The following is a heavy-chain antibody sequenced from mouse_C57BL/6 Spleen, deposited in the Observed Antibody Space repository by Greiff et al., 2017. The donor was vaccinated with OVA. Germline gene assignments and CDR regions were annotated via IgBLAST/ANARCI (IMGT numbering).Heavy chain of an antibody. CDR2: INPSSGYT. Sequence: VQLQQSGAELARPGASVKMSCKASGYTFTSYTMHWVKQRPGQGLEWIGYINPSSGYTKYNQKFKDKATLTADKSSRPAYMQLSSLTSEDSAVYYCARLGLITTVFDYWGQGTTLTVSS. CDR3: ARLGLITTVFDY. J-gene: IGHJ2*01. CDR1: GYTFTSYT. V-gene: IGHV1-4*01. D-gene: IGHD1-1*01.